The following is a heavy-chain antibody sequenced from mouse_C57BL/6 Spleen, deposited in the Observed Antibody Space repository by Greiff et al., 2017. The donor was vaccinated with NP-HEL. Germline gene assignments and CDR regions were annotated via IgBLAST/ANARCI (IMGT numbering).Heavy chain of an antibody. CDR2: IYPRDGST. Sequence: VQLQQSGPELVKPGASVKLSCKASGYTFTSYDINWVKQRPGQGLEWIGWIYPRDGSTQYNEKFKGKATLTVDPSSSTAYMELHSLTSEDSAVYFCARSDYYGSSYRYFDVWGTRTTVTVSS. CDR3: ARSDYYGSSYRYFDV. V-gene: IGHV1-85*01. D-gene: IGHD1-1*01. J-gene: IGHJ1*03. CDR1: GYTFTSYD.